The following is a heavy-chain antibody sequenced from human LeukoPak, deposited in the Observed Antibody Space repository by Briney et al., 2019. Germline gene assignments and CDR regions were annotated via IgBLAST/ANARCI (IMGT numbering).Heavy chain of an antibody. Sequence: ASVKVSCKASGYTFTSYAMNWERQAPGQGLEWMGWINTNTGNPTYAQGFTGRFVFSLDTSVSTAYLQITSLKAEDTAVYYCASSGSWYVAYWGQGTLVTVSS. D-gene: IGHD2-15*01. CDR2: INTNTGNP. CDR3: ASSGSWYVAY. J-gene: IGHJ4*02. V-gene: IGHV7-4-1*02. CDR1: GYTFTSYA.